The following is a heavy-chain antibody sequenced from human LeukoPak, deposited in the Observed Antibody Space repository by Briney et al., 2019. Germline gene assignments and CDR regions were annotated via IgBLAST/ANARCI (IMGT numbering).Heavy chain of an antibody. CDR1: GGSFSAYY. V-gene: IGHV4-34*01. J-gene: IGHJ4*02. Sequence: PSETLSLTCAVYGGSFSAYYWSWIRQPPGKGLEWNGEIYHNGNTNYNPSLKSRVTISVDTSNNHFSLKLSSVTAADTAVYYCARLDISTTWYAFDCWGQGTLVTVSS. CDR2: IYHNGNT. CDR3: ARLDISTTWYAFDC. D-gene: IGHD5-12*01.